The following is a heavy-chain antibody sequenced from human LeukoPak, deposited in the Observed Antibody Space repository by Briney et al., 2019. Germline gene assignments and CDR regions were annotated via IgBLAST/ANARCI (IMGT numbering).Heavy chain of an antibody. Sequence: SETLSPTCAVYGGSFSGYYWSWIRQPPGKGLEWIGEINHSGSTNYNPSLKSRVTISVDTSKNQFSLKLSSVTAADTAVYYCARGGIVGAIDIWGQGTMVTVSS. CDR2: INHSGST. CDR3: ARGGIVGAIDI. CDR1: GGSFSGYY. J-gene: IGHJ3*02. V-gene: IGHV4-34*01. D-gene: IGHD1-26*01.